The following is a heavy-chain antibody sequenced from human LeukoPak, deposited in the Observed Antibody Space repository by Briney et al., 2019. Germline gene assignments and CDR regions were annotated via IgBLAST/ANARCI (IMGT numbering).Heavy chain of an antibody. V-gene: IGHV3-21*01. CDR1: GFTFSSYS. CDR2: ISSSSSYI. J-gene: IGHJ4*02. Sequence: GGSLRLSCAASGFTFSSYSMNWVRQAPGKGLEWVSSISSSSSYIYYADSVKGRFTISRDNAKNSLYLQMNSLRAEDTAVYYCARGEYTIWYYYDSSGYYRVNYYFDYWGQGTLVTVSS. D-gene: IGHD3-22*01. CDR3: ARGEYTIWYYYDSSGYYRVNYYFDY.